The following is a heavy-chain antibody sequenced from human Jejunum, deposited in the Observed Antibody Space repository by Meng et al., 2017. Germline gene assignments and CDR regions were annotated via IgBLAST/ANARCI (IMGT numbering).Heavy chain of an antibody. D-gene: IGHD1-1*01. CDR2: ISPGGGTT. J-gene: IGHJ4*02. V-gene: IGHV3-23*04. CDR3: AKTHWLDY. Sequence: VLLVGSGCALVKPGSSLGLSCAATGFTFSSDAMSWVRQAPGKGVEWVSTISPGGGTTYYADSVKGRFTISRDNSMNTLSLQMNSLSADDTAVYYCAKTHWLDYWGQGTLVTVSS. CDR1: GFTFSSDA.